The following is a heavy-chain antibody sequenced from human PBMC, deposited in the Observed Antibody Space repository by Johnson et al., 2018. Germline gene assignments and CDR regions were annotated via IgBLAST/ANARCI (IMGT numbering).Heavy chain of an antibody. CDR3: TRLICFPTVPAVNGGPNYRLDV. Sequence: VQLQESGGGLVQPGGSXKLSCVASGFIFTGSAMDWVRQASGKGLEWVGRIRTRANNSATAYAASVKDRSPLSRDASKTTAYLKMNSLKNEDTAVYYCTRLICFPTVPAVNGGPNYRLDVGGQGTTVTVSS. J-gene: IGHJ6*02. CDR1: GFIFTGSA. D-gene: IGHD2-2*01. V-gene: IGHV3-73*02. CDR2: IRTRANNSAT.